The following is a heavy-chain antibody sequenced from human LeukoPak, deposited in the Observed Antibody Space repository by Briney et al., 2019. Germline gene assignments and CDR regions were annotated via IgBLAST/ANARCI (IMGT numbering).Heavy chain of an antibody. V-gene: IGHV3-33*06. CDR2: IWYDGSNK. J-gene: IGHJ4*02. Sequence: GGSLRLSCAASGFSFSSYAMHWVRQAPGKGLEWVAVIWYDGSNKYYGDSVKGRFTISRDNSKNTLYLQMNSLRAEDAAVYYCAKDRGTYSNYIFAYWGQGTLVTVSS. D-gene: IGHD4-11*01. CDR3: AKDRGTYSNYIFAY. CDR1: GFSFSSYA.